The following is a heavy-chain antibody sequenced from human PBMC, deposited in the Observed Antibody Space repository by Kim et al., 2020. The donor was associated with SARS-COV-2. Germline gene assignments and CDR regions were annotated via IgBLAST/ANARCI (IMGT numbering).Heavy chain of an antibody. V-gene: IGHV4-34*01. D-gene: IGHD3-3*02. J-gene: IGHJ4*02. CDR3: ARGKLAQHYY. CDR2: INHSGST. CDR1: GGSFSGYY. Sequence: SETLSLTCAVYGGSFSGYYWSWIRQPPGKGLEWIGEINHSGSTNYNPSLKSRVTISVDTSKNQFSLKLSSVTAADTAVYYCARGKLAQHYYWGQGTLVTVSS.